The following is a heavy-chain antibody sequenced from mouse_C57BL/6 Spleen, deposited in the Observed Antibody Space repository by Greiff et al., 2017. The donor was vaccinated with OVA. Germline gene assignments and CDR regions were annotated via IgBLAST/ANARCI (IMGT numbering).Heavy chain of an antibody. CDR3: ARGGQLRHYYFDY. J-gene: IGHJ2*01. CDR2: INPNNGGT. D-gene: IGHD3-2*02. CDR1: GYTFTDYY. Sequence: EVQLQQSGPELVKPGASVKISCKASGYTFTDYYMNWVKQSHGKSLEWIGDINPNNGGTSYNQKFKGKATLTVDKSSSTAYMELRSLTSEDSAVYYCARGGQLRHYYFDYWGQGTTLTVSS. V-gene: IGHV1-26*01.